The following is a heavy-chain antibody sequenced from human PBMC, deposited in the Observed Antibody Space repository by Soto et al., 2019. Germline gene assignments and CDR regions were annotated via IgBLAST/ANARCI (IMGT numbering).Heavy chain of an antibody. J-gene: IGHJ4*02. V-gene: IGHV4-31*03. CDR3: ARDRCSGGSCSDYFDY. CDR2: IYYSGST. Sequence: QVQLQESGPGLVKPSQTLSLTCTVSGGSISSGGYYWSWIRQHPGKGLEWIGYIYYSGSTYYNPSLKSRVTISVDTFKNQFSLKLSSVTAADTAVYYCARDRCSGGSCSDYFDYWGQGTLVTVSS. CDR1: GGSISSGGYY. D-gene: IGHD2-15*01.